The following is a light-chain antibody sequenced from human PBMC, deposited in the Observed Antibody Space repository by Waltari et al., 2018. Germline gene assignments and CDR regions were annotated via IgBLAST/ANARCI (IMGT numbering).Light chain of an antibody. CDR3: QQSYSTPRLT. V-gene: IGKV1-39*01. J-gene: IGKJ4*01. CDR1: QNIGTS. Sequence: DIQMTQSPSSVSASVGDRVTITCRASQNIGTSLNWYQQKPGKAPKLLVHAASSLYSGVPSRFSGSGSETDFTLTISSLQPEDFTTYYCQQSYSTPRLTFGGGTKVDIK. CDR2: AAS.